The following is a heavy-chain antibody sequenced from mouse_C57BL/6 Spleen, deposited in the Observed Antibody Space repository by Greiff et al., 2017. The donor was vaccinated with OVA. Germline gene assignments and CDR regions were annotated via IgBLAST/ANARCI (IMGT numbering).Heavy chain of an antibody. CDR3: AREGTTVVPYYFDY. D-gene: IGHD1-1*01. J-gene: IGHJ2*01. Sequence: QVQLQQPGAELVQPGASVKLSCKASGYTFTSYWMHWVKQRPGQGLEWIGMIHPNSGSTNYNEKFKSKATLTVDKSSSTAYMQLSSLTSEDSAVYYCAREGTTVVPYYFDYWGQGTTLTVSS. V-gene: IGHV1-64*01. CDR1: GYTFTSYW. CDR2: IHPNSGST.